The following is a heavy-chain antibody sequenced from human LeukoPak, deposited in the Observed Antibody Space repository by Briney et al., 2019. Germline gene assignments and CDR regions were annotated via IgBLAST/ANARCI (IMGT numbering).Heavy chain of an antibody. Sequence: GESLKISCKGSGYSFTSYWIGWVRQMPGKGLEWMGIIYPGDSNTRYSPSFQGQVTISADKSISTAYLQWSSLKASDTAMYYCAKLRDSSSWPLDYWGQGTLVTVSS. CDR2: IYPGDSNT. V-gene: IGHV5-51*01. CDR3: AKLRDSSSWPLDY. CDR1: GYSFTSYW. D-gene: IGHD6-13*01. J-gene: IGHJ4*02.